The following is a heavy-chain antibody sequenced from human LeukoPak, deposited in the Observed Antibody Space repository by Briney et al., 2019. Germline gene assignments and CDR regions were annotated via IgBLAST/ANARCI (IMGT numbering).Heavy chain of an antibody. CDR1: GGTFSSYA. V-gene: IGHV1-69*04. D-gene: IGHD1-26*01. CDR3: ARDRSESSFYGPFLDS. J-gene: IGHJ4*02. Sequence: ASVKVSFKASGGTFSSYAISWVRQAPGQGLEWMGRIIPIFGIANYAQKFQGRVTITADKSTSTAYMELSSLRSEDTAVYYCARDRSESSFYGPFLDSWGQGTLVTVSS. CDR2: IIPIFGIA.